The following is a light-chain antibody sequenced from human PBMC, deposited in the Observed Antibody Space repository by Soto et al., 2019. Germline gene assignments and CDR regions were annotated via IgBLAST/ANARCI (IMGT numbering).Light chain of an antibody. CDR3: QQRSNWPIT. J-gene: IGKJ5*01. V-gene: IGKV3-11*01. CDR1: QNINKY. CDR2: DAS. Sequence: EIVLTQSPGTLSLSPGERATLSCRTSQNINKYLAWYQQKPGQAPRLLIYDASNRATGIPARFSGSGSGTDFTLTISSLEPEDFAVYSCQQRSNWPITFGQGTRLEIK.